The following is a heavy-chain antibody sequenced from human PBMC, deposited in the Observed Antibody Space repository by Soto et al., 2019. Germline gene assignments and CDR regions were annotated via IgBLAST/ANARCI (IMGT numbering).Heavy chain of an antibody. CDR2: ISFSGAT. Sequence: SETLSLTCTVSGVSITSYFWSWIRQTPGKGLDWIGSISFSGATYSNPSLKGRAALSVDTSENHLSLTLNSVTSADTAVYFCARDRRDGYKRYFHFWGQGNQVTVSS. V-gene: IGHV4-59*01. J-gene: IGHJ1*01. D-gene: IGHD3-9*01. CDR1: GVSITSYF. CDR3: ARDRRDGYKRYFHF.